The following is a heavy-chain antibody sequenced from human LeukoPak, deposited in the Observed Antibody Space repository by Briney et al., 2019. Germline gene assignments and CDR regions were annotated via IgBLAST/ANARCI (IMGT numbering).Heavy chain of an antibody. J-gene: IGHJ4*02. CDR3: ARGGDGYNPFDY. D-gene: IGHD5-24*01. CDR1: GGSISSYY. V-gene: IGHV4-34*01. CDR2: INHSGST. Sequence: SETLSLTCTVSGGSISSYYWSWIRQPPGKGLEWIGEINHSGSTNYNPSLKSRVTISVDTSKNQFSLKLSSVTAADTAVYYCARGGDGYNPFDYWGQGTLVTVSS.